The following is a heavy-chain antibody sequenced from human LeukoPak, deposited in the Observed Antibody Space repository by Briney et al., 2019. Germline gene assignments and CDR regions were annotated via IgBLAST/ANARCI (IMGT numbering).Heavy chain of an antibody. J-gene: IGHJ3*02. CDR1: GFPFSSYA. CDR3: AKIYGSGSYCNSQGAFDI. CDR2: ISGSGGST. V-gene: IGHV3-23*01. D-gene: IGHD3-10*01. Sequence: GGSLRLSCAASGFPFSSYAMSWLRDAPGKGLEGVSAISGSGGSTYDADSVKGRFTLSRDNSKSTLYRQMNSLRAEDTAVYYCAKIYGSGSYCNSQGAFDIWGQGTMVTGSS.